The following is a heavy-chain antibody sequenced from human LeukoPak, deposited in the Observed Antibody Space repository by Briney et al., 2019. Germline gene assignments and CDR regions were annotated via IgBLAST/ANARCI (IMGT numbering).Heavy chain of an antibody. J-gene: IGHJ4*02. D-gene: IGHD4-17*01. CDR2: ISSSSSYI. Sequence: PGGSLRLSCADSGVTFRIYTMNWVRQAPGKGLEWVSSISSSSSYIYYADSVKGRFTISRDNAKNSLYLQMNSLRAEDTAVYYCARLTATVTAPFDYWGQGTLVTVSS. CDR3: ARLTATVTAPFDY. CDR1: GVTFRIYT. V-gene: IGHV3-21*01.